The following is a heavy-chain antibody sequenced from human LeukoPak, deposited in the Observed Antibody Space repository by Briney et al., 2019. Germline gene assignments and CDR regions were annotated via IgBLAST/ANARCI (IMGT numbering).Heavy chain of an antibody. J-gene: IGHJ4*02. Sequence: GGSLRLSCAASGFTLSSYNMNWVRQAPGKGLEWISYITTSIDIISYADSVKGRFTISRDNAKNSLYLQMDSLRDEDTAVYYCVRDHNYYFGYWGEGILVTVSA. V-gene: IGHV3-48*02. CDR2: ITTSIDII. CDR3: VRDHNYYFGY. CDR1: GFTLSSYN.